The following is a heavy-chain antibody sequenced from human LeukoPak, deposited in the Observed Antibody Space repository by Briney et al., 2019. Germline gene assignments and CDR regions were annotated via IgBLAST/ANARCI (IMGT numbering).Heavy chain of an antibody. Sequence: PGGSLRLSCAASGFTFSSYAMSWVRQAPGKGLEWVSAISGSGGSTYYADSVKGRFTISRDNAKNSLFLQMSSLRGDDTAVYYCVRGDSRDFWGQGTLVTVSS. V-gene: IGHV3-23*01. CDR2: ISGSGGST. J-gene: IGHJ4*02. D-gene: IGHD6-13*01. CDR1: GFTFSSYA. CDR3: VRGDSRDF.